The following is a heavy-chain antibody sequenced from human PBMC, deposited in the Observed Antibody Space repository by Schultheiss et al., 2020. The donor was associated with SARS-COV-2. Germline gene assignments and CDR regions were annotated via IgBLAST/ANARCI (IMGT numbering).Heavy chain of an antibody. Sequence: SGPTLVKPTQTLTLTCTFSGFSLTTSGVGVGWIRQPPGKALEWLALIYWNDDKRYSPSLKSRLTITKDTSKNQVVLTMTNMDPVDTATYYCARMLSGSYGMDVWGQGTTVTVSS. CDR1: GFSLTTSGVG. CDR3: ARMLSGSYGMDV. V-gene: IGHV2-5*01. J-gene: IGHJ6*02. CDR2: IYWNDDK. D-gene: IGHD3-3*01.